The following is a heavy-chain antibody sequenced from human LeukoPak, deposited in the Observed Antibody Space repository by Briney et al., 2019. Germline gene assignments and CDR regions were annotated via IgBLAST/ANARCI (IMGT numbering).Heavy chain of an antibody. V-gene: IGHV4-4*07. J-gene: IGHJ1*01. D-gene: IGHD1-26*01. CDR2: IYNSGTT. Sequence: SETLSLTCTVSGASISSHSWSWIRQPAGKGLGWIGRIYNSGTTNYNPSLKSRVTMSVDTSKNQLSLKLSSVTAADTAVYYCARGAVGATEYFQHWGQGTLVTVSS. CDR3: ARGAVGATEYFQH. CDR1: GASISSHS.